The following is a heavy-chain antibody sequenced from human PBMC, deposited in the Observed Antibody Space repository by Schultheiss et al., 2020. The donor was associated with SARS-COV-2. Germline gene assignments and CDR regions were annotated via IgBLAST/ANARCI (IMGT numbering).Heavy chain of an antibody. D-gene: IGHD3-10*01. Sequence: ETLSLTCTVSGGSISTYYWSWIRQPAGKGLEWIGRIYISGSTNYNPSLKSRITMSVDTSKNQFSLKLSSVTAADTAVYFCARGHESHYGIDYWGQGSRVTVSS. V-gene: IGHV4-4*07. CDR1: GGSISTYY. J-gene: IGHJ4*02. CDR3: ARGHESHYGIDY. CDR2: IYISGST.